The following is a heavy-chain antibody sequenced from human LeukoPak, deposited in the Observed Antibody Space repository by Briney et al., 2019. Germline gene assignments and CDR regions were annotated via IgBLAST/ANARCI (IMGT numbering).Heavy chain of an antibody. CDR1: GFTFSNYW. D-gene: IGHD3-22*01. J-gene: IGHJ4*02. CDR2: INSDGRST. V-gene: IGHV3-74*01. Sequence: PGGSLRLSCAASGFTFSNYWMHWVRQAPGKGLGWVSRINSDGRSTNYADSVKGRFTISRDNAKNTLYLQMNSLRAEDTAVYYCARDHDSSGYCYVFDYWGQGTLVTVSS. CDR3: ARDHDSSGYCYVFDY.